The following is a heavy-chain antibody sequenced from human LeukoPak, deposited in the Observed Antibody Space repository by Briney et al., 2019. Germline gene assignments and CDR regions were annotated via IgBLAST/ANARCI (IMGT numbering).Heavy chain of an antibody. V-gene: IGHV3-53*01. D-gene: IGHD5-18*01. CDR3: AGRVTGYSSGYVY. CDR2: IYSGGST. CDR1: GFTVSNNY. Sequence: GGSLRLSCVVSGFTVSNNYMSWVRQAPRKGLEWVSLIYSGGSTYYADSVKGRFTISRDNSKNTLYLQMNNLRAEDTAVYYCAGRVTGYSSGYVYWGQGTLVTVSS. J-gene: IGHJ4*02.